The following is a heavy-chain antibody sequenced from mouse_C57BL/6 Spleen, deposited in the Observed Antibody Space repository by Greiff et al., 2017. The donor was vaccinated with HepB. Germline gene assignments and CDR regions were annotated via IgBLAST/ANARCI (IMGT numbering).Heavy chain of an antibody. J-gene: IGHJ3*01. Sequence: VKLQESGAELARPGASVKLSCKASGYTFTSYGISWVKQRTGQGLEWIGEIYPRSGNTYYNEKFKGKATLTADKSSSTAYMELRSLTSEDSAVYFCANLYDGYFAYWGQGTLVTVSA. V-gene: IGHV1-81*01. CDR3: ANLYDGYFAY. CDR1: GYTFTSYG. CDR2: IYPRSGNT. D-gene: IGHD2-3*01.